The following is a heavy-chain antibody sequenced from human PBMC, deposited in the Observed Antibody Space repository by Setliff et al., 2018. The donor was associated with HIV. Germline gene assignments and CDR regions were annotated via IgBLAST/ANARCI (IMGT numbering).Heavy chain of an antibody. V-gene: IGHV4-39*07. CDR1: GASSIYF. Sequence: PSETLSLTCTDSGASSIYFWGWIRQPPGKGLEWIGSVYYSGSTYYNPSLKSRVTISMDTSKNQFSLKLNSVTAADTAVYYCAKDRSGSYRTFNYWGPGILVTVSS. CDR3: AKDRSGSYRTFNY. D-gene: IGHD1-26*01. J-gene: IGHJ4*02. CDR2: VYYSGST.